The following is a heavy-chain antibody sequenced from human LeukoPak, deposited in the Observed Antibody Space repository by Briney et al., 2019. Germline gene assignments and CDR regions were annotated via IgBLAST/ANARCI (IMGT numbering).Heavy chain of an antibody. Sequence: EGSLRLSCAVSGITLSNYGMTWVRQAPGKGLEWVAGISDSGGSTNYADSVKGRFTISRDNPKNTLYLQMNSLRAEDTAVYFCAKRGVVIRVILVGFHKEAYYFDSWGQGALVTVSS. J-gene: IGHJ4*02. D-gene: IGHD3-22*01. CDR2: ISDSGGST. CDR3: AKRGVVIRVILVGFHKEAYYFDS. V-gene: IGHV3-23*01. CDR1: GITLSNYG.